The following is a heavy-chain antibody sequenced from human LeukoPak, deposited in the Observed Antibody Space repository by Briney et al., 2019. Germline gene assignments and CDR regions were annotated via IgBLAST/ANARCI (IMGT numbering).Heavy chain of an antibody. D-gene: IGHD4-11*01. CDR1: VDSITSGAYY. V-gene: IGHV4-31*03. CDR2: VHYSGNI. Sequence: TLQSLSLTSTVSVDSITSGAYYCSSVRHHPRNCLEWSGYVHYSGNIYYDPSLKSRLSISVDTSKNPLSLRLSSVTAADTAVYYCARDSPASNYDWFDPWGQGTLVTVSS. CDR3: ARDSPASNYDWFDP. J-gene: IGHJ5*02.